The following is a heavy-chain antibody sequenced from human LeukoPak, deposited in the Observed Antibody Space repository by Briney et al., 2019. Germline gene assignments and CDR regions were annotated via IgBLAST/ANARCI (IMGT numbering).Heavy chain of an antibody. D-gene: IGHD2-21*02. J-gene: IGHJ5*01. CDR3: ARVTWQHLLLWFDS. V-gene: IGHV6-1*01. CDR2: TYYRSKRYD. Sequence: SQTLSLTCAISGDSVSNKTAAWNWIRQSPSRGLEWLGRTYYRSKRYDDYAVSVKSRITINPDTSKNQFSLQLNSVTPEDTAVYYCARVTWQHLLLWFDSWGQGTLVTVSS. CDR1: GDSVSNKTAA.